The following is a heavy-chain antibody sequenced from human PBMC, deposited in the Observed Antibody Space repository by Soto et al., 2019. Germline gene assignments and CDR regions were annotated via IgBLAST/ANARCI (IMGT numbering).Heavy chain of an antibody. J-gene: IGHJ3*02. V-gene: IGHV3-30*18. D-gene: IGHD3-16*01. CDR3: AKDRRFGTQQGPFDI. CDR1: GFTFSSYG. Sequence: PGGSLRLSCAASGFTFSSYGMHWVRQAPGKGLEWVAVISYDGSNKYYADSVKGRFTISRDNSKNTLYLQMNSLRAEDTAVYYCAKDRRFGTQQGPFDIWGQRTLVIVS. CDR2: ISYDGSNK.